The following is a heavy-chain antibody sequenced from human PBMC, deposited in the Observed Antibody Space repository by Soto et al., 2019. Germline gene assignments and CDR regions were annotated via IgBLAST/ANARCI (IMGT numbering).Heavy chain of an antibody. CDR2: ISSSDKTI. Sequence: GGSLRLSCAASGFSFNSYEMNWVRQAPGKGLEWVSYISSSDKTIYYADSVRGRFTISRDNAKNSLYLQMNSLRADDTAVYYCARDRMAPIVVVSHGMDVWGQGTTVTVSS. CDR1: GFSFNSYE. D-gene: IGHD2-15*01. CDR3: ARDRMAPIVVVSHGMDV. J-gene: IGHJ6*02. V-gene: IGHV3-48*03.